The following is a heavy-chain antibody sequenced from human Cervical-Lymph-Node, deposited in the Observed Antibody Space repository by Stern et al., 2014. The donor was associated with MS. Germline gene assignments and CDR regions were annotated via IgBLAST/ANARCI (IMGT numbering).Heavy chain of an antibody. V-gene: IGHV4-31*01. J-gene: IGHJ6*02. CDR2: IYYSGST. CDR1: GGSISSGGYY. D-gene: IGHD3-9*01. CDR3: ARGRRYFDWLPPLWGRDV. Sequence: QVQLQESGPGLVKPSQTLSLTCTVSGGSISSGGYYWSWIRQHPGKGLEWIGYIYYSGSTYYNPSLKSLVTISVATSKNQFSLKLSSVTAADTAVYYCARGRRYFDWLPPLWGRDVWGQGTTVTVSS.